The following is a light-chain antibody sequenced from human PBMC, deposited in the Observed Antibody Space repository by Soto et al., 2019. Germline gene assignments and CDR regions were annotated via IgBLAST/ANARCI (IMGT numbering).Light chain of an antibody. CDR1: QSVSSSY. J-gene: IGKJ1*01. V-gene: IGKV3-20*01. CDR2: GAS. CDR3: QQYGSSPWT. Sequence: EIVLTQTPGTLSLSPGERATLSCMASQSVSSSYLAWYQQKPGQAPRLLIYGASSRATGIPDRFSGSGSGTDFTLTISRLEPEDFAVYYCQQYGSSPWTFGQGTKVDI.